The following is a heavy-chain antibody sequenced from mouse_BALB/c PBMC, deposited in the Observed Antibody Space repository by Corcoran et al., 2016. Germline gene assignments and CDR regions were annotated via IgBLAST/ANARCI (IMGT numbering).Heavy chain of an antibody. D-gene: IGHD2-10*02. Sequence: EVQLQQSGAELVKPGASVKLPCTASGFNIKDTYMHWVKQRPEQGLEWIGRIDPANGNTKYDPKFQGKATITADTSSNTAYLQLSSLTSEDTAVYYCARGKYGNYFDYWGQGTTLTVSS. J-gene: IGHJ2*01. V-gene: IGHV14-3*02. CDR2: IDPANGNT. CDR3: ARGKYGNYFDY. CDR1: GFNIKDTY.